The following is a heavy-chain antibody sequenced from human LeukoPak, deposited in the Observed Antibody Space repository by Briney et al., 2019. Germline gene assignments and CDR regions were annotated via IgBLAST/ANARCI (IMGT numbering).Heavy chain of an antibody. CDR2: IYYSGST. CDR1: GGSISSYY. D-gene: IGHD3-22*01. CDR3: ARGAYYYDSSGYYTYAFDI. V-gene: IGHV4-59*01. Sequence: SETLSLTCTVSGGSISSYYRSWIRQPPGKGLEWIGYIYYSGSTNYNPSLKSRVTISVDTSKNQFSLKLSSVTAADTAVYYCARGAYYYDSSGYYTYAFDIWGQGTMVTVSS. J-gene: IGHJ3*02.